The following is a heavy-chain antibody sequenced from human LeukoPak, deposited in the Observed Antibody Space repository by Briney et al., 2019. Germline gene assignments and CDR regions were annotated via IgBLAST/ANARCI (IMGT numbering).Heavy chain of an antibody. J-gene: IGHJ4*02. CDR3: ATQTREYSGSYPIDY. CDR1: GFTFSSYG. Sequence: GRSLRLSCAASGFTFSSYGMHWGRQAPGKGLEWVAVIWYDGSNKYYADSVKGRFTISRDNSKNTLYLQMNSLRAEDTAVYYCATQTREYSGSYPIDYWGQGTLVTVSS. V-gene: IGHV3-33*01. CDR2: IWYDGSNK. D-gene: IGHD1-26*01.